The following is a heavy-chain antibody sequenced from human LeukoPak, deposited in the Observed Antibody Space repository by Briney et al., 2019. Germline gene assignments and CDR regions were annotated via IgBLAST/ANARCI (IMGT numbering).Heavy chain of an antibody. CDR2: IYYSGST. J-gene: IGHJ4*02. V-gene: IGHV4-39*01. CDR1: GGSISSSSYY. CDR3: ARYGDDYGDYPFDY. D-gene: IGHD4-17*01. Sequence: SETLSLTCTVSGGSISSSSYYWGWIRQPPGKGLEWMGSIYYSGSTYYNPSLKSRVTISVDTSKNQFSLKLSSVTAADTAVYYCARYGDDYGDYPFDYWGQGTLVTVSS.